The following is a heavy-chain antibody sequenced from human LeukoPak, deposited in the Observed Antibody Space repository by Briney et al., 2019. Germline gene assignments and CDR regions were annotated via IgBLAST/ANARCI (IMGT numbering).Heavy chain of an antibody. CDR3: AVGATHYYMDV. J-gene: IGHJ6*03. V-gene: IGHV4-59*08. CDR2: IYYSGSS. CDR1: GGSIRGYY. Sequence: SETLSLTCTVSGGSIRGYYWSWVRQPPGKGLEWIAYIYYSGSSNYNPSLKSRVTISLDTSKNQFSLKLSSVTAADTAVYYCAVGATHYYMDVWGKGTTVTVSS. D-gene: IGHD3-16*01.